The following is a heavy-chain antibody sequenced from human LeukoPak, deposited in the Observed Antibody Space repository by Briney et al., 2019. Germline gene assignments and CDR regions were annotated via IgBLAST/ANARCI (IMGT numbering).Heavy chain of an antibody. CDR3: ARGHRVVVPAALPYYFDY. CDR1: GGSFSGYY. V-gene: IGHV4-34*01. CDR2: INHSGST. D-gene: IGHD2-2*01. Sequence: SETLSLTCALYGGSFSGYYWRWIRQPPGKGLEWIGEINHSGSTNYNPSLKSRVTISVDTSKNQFSLKLSSVTAADTAVYYCARGHRVVVPAALPYYFDYWGQGTLVTVSS. J-gene: IGHJ4*02.